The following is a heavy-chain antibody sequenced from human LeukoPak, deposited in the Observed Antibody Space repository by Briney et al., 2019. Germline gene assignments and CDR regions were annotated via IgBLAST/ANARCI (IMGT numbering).Heavy chain of an antibody. CDR3: ARVYYDFWSGYYEDY. D-gene: IGHD3-3*01. J-gene: IGHJ4*02. V-gene: IGHV1-3*03. CDR1: GYTFTSYA. CDR2: INAGNGNT. Sequence: ASVKVSCKASGYTFTSYAMHWVRQAPGQRLEWMGWINAGNGNTKYSQEFQGRVTITRNTSISTAYMELSSLRSEDTAVYYCARVYYDFWSGYYEDYWGQGTLVTVSS.